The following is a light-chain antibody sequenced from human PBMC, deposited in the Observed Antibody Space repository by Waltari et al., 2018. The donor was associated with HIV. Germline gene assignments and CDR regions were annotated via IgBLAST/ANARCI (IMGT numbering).Light chain of an antibody. V-gene: IGLV1-51*01. Sequence: QSVLTQPPSVSAAPGQKVTISCSGSSPNIGSNRVFWYQQLPGTATKLLIYDNTKRPSGIPDRFSGSKSGTLATLGITGLQTGDEADYYCGTWDSSLSAVLFGGGTKLTVL. CDR1: SPNIGSNR. CDR3: GTWDSSLSAVL. CDR2: DNT. J-gene: IGLJ2*01.